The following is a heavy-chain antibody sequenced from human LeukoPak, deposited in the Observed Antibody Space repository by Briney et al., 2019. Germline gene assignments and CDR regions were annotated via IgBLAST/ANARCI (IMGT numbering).Heavy chain of an antibody. CDR3: ARCLDILTGYYAFDI. D-gene: IGHD3-9*01. CDR1: GGSISSGSYY. CDR2: IYTSGST. V-gene: IGHV4-61*02. J-gene: IGHJ3*02. Sequence: SETLSLTCTVSGGSISSGSYYWSWIRQPAGKGLEWIGRIYTSGSTNYNPSLKSRVTISVDTSKNQFSLKLSSVTAADTAVYYCARCLDILTGYYAFDIWGQGTMVTVSS.